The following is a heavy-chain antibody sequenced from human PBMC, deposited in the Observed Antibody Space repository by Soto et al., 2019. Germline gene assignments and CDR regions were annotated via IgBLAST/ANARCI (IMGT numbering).Heavy chain of an antibody. V-gene: IGHV3-33*01. D-gene: IGHD1-26*01. CDR3: ATELRMSCRGRGGMDV. J-gene: IGHJ6*02. CDR1: GFSIRTYG. Sequence: QVELVESGGGVVQPGKSLRLSCVASGFSIRTYGMHWVRQAPGKGLEWVAVIWSDGSDQLYADSMKGRLNISRDNAKNTLYLQVNSLRADDTAAYFCATELRMSCRGRGGMDVWGHGATVLVSS. CDR2: IWSDGSDQ.